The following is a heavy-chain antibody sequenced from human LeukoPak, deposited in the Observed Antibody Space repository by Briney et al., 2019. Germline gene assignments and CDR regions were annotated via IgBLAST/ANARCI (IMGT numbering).Heavy chain of an antibody. CDR1: GYTFTSYA. CDR3: ARDNQMGMVRGVPPDY. V-gene: IGHV1-3*01. CDR2: INAGNGNT. J-gene: IGHJ4*02. D-gene: IGHD3-10*01. Sequence: ASVKVSCKASGYTFTSYAMHWVRQASGQRLEWMGWINAGNGNTKYSQKFQGRVTITRDTSASTAYMELSSLRSEDTAVYYCARDNQMGMVRGVPPDYWGQGTLVTVSS.